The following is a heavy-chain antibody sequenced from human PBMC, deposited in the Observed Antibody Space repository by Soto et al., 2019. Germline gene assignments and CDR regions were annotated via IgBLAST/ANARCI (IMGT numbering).Heavy chain of an antibody. J-gene: IGHJ4*02. D-gene: IGHD2-15*01. V-gene: IGHV3-9*01. CDR3: AKDAGRDGYLDY. Sequence: PGGSLRLSCAASGFTFDDYAMHWVRQAPGKGLEWVPGISWNSGSIGYADSVKGRFTISRDNAKNSLYLQMNSLRAEDTALYYCAKDAGRDGYLDYWGQGTLVTVSS. CDR2: ISWNSGSI. CDR1: GFTFDDYA.